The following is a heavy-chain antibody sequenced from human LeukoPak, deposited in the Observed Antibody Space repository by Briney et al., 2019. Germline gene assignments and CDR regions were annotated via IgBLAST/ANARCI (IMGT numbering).Heavy chain of an antibody. D-gene: IGHD6-13*01. CDR3: ATRKQLAASIDY. CDR1: GFIFSNYD. V-gene: IGHV3-21*01. J-gene: IGHJ4*02. Sequence: GGSLRLSCAASGFIFSNYDMNWVRQAPGKGLEWVSSISSSSSYINSVDSVKGRFTISRDNAKNSLYLQMNSLRAEDTAVYYCATRKQLAASIDYWGQGTLVTVSS. CDR2: ISSSSSYI.